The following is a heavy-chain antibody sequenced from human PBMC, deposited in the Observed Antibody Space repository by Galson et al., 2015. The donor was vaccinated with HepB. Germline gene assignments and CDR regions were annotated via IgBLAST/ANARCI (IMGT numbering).Heavy chain of an antibody. J-gene: IGHJ4*02. V-gene: IGHV4-30-4*01. D-gene: IGHD3-22*01. CDR2: IYYSGST. CDR3: ARDYYRGSGYYDY. CDR1: GGSISSGDYY. Sequence: TLSLTCTVSGGSISSGDYYWSWIRQPPGKGLEWIGYIYYSGSTYYNPSLKSRVTISVDTSKNQFSLKLSSVTVADTAVYYCARDYYRGSGYYDYWGQGTLVTVSS.